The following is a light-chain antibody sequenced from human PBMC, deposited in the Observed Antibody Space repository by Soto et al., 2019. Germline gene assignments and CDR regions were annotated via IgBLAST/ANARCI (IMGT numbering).Light chain of an antibody. J-gene: IGKJ2*01. CDR1: QSVSSNY. Sequence: EIVLTQSPGTLSLSPGERATLSCRASQSVSSNYLAWYQQKPGQAPRLLIYGASRGAAGIPDRFSGSGSGTDLTLTISRLEPEEFAVYFCQQYGRSPMFTFGPWTKLEIK. CDR2: GAS. V-gene: IGKV3-20*01. CDR3: QQYGRSPMFT.